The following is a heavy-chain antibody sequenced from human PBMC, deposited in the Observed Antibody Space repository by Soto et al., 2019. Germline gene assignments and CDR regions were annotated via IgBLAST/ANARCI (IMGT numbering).Heavy chain of an antibody. CDR3: ARGYCSGGSCYHPYRMAV. Sequence: SETLSLTCTVSGGSISSYYWSWIRQPPGKGLEWIGYIYYSGSTNYNPSLKSRVTISVDTSKNQFSLKLSSVTAADTAVYYCARGYCSGGSCYHPYRMAVRAQGTTVTVSS. J-gene: IGHJ6*02. CDR1: GGSISSYY. D-gene: IGHD2-15*01. V-gene: IGHV4-59*01. CDR2: IYYSGST.